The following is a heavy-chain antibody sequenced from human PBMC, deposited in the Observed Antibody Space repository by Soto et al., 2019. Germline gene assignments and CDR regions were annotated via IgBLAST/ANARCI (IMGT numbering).Heavy chain of an antibody. D-gene: IGHD1-1*01. J-gene: IGHJ4*02. Sequence: ESGGGLIQPGGSLRLSCAASGFTVSSNYMAWVRQAPGKGLEWVSVIFGGGSTYYADSVKGRFTISRDNSKNTLYVQMNNKRAEDTAVYYCARANWNQNYHFDYWGQGTFVPVST. V-gene: IGHV3-53*01. CDR3: ARANWNQNYHFDY. CDR2: IFGGGST. CDR1: GFTVSSNY.